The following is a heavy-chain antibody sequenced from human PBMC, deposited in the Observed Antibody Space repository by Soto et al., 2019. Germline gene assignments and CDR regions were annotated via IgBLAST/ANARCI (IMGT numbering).Heavy chain of an antibody. CDR2: IYYSGST. CDR1: GGSVSSGSYY. V-gene: IGHV4-61*01. CDR3: ARQYVVVVAAPTAVWFDP. D-gene: IGHD2-15*01. Sequence: ETLSLTCTVSGGSVSSGSYYWSWIRQPPGKGREWIGYIYYSGSTNYNPSLKSRVTISVDTSKNQFSLKLSSVTAADTAVYYCARQYVVVVAAPTAVWFDPWGQGTLVTVSS. J-gene: IGHJ5*02.